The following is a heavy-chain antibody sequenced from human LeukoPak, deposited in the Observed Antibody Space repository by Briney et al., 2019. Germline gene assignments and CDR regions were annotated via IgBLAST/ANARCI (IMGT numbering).Heavy chain of an antibody. CDR2: IRSKANNYAT. V-gene: IGHV3-73*01. CDR3: AKDSYYDFWSGYYPFDY. Sequence: GGSLRLPCAASGFTFSGSVMHWVRQASGKGLEWVGRIRSKANNYATAYVASVKGRFTISRENSKNTLYLQMNSLRAEDTAVYYCAKDSYYDFWSGYYPFDYWGQGTLVTVSS. D-gene: IGHD3-3*01. CDR1: GFTFSGSV. J-gene: IGHJ4*02.